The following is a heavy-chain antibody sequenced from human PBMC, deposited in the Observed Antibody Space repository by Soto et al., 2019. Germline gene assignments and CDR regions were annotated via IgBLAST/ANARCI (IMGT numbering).Heavy chain of an antibody. V-gene: IGHV3-48*01. CDR1: GFTFSIYS. J-gene: IGHJ5*02. Sequence: EVQLVESGGGLVQPGGSLRLSCAASGFTFSIYSMNWVRQAPGKGLEWISYIGSSGANTIYHADSVKGRFTISRDNAKNSLYLQMNSLRAEDTAVYYCARSPGYCSGGRCYNWFDAWGQGTLVTVPS. CDR3: ARSPGYCSGGRCYNWFDA. CDR2: IGSSGANTI. D-gene: IGHD2-15*01.